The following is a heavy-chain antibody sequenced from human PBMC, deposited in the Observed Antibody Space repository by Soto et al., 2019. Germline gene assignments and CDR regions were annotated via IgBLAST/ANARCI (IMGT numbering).Heavy chain of an antibody. D-gene: IGHD1-26*01. Sequence: QVQLVESGGGAVQPGGTLRLSCVAAGCDFTYYAMHRVRQAPGKGLESVAVMSSDGSKIHHTDSVKGRFTISRDNSKNTLYLRMNTRTKEDSAVYLCAKDEGVGGTLGLFDYWGQGTLVSGSS. J-gene: IGHJ4*02. CDR2: MSSDGSKI. CDR1: GCDFTYYA. V-gene: IGHV3-30*18. CDR3: AKDEGVGGTLGLFDY.